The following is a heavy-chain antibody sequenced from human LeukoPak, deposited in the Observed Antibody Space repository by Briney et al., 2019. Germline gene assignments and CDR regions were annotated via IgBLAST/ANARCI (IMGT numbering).Heavy chain of an antibody. CDR3: ARDKGYAVDQ. CDR2: IKSDGST. V-gene: IGHV3-74*01. D-gene: IGHD5-12*01. J-gene: IGHJ4*02. Sequence: GGSLRLSCAASGFTFSSYRVHWVRQSPGQGVVWVSLIKSDGSTNYADSVKGRFTISRDNAQNTLYLQMNSLRAEDTAVYYCARDKGYAVDQWGQGTLVTVSS. CDR1: GFTFSSYR.